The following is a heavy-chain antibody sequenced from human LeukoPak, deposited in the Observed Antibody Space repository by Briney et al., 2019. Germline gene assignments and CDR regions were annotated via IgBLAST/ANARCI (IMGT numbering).Heavy chain of an antibody. CDR2: IYSSGST. CDR1: GGPITSNY. J-gene: IGHJ4*02. Sequence: SETLSLTCTVSGGPITSNYWGWIRQPPGKRLEWIGYIYSSGSTDYNPSLKSRVTISVDASKNQFSLRPYSVTAADTAVYYCARLGGSYFDSSGYYDYWGQGILVTVSS. D-gene: IGHD3-22*01. CDR3: ARLGGSYFDSSGYYDY. V-gene: IGHV4-59*01.